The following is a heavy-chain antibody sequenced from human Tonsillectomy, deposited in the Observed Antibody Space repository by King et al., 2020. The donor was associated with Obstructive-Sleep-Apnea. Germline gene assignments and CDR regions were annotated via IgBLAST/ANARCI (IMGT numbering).Heavy chain of an antibody. CDR2: ISSSSSTL. D-gene: IGHD5-24*01. CDR1: GFTFSSYS. CDR3: ARARGGYNYFDY. V-gene: IGHV3-48*04. J-gene: IGHJ4*02. Sequence: VQLVESGGGLVQPGGSLRLSCAASGFTFSSYSMNWVRQAPGKGLEWVSYISSSSSTLFYADSVKGRFTISRDNSKNSLYLQMNSLRAEDTAVYYCARARGGYNYFDYWGQGTLVTVSS.